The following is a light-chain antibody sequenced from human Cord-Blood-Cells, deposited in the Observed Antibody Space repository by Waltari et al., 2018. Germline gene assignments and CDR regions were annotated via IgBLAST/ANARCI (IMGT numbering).Light chain of an antibody. Sequence: AIRMTQSPSSFSASTGDRVTITCRASQGISSYLAWYQQKPGKAPKLLIYAASTLQSVVPSRFSGSGSGTDFTLTSSCLQSEDFATYYCQQYYSYPRTFGQGTKVEIK. CDR1: QGISSY. CDR2: AAS. J-gene: IGKJ1*01. CDR3: QQYYSYPRT. V-gene: IGKV1-8*01.